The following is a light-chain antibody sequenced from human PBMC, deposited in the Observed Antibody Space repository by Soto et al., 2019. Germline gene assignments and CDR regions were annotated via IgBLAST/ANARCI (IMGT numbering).Light chain of an antibody. V-gene: IGKV1-39*01. CDR3: QKFNDFPIT. J-gene: IGKJ5*01. CDR1: QSIGNY. CDR2: ATS. Sequence: DIQMTRCPSSRSASIGDRVTITCRAGQSIGNYLNWYQQKPGKAPNLLIHATSSLQSGVPSRFSGSGSGTEFALTISSLQPEDFATYYCQKFNDFPITFGQGTRLEIK.